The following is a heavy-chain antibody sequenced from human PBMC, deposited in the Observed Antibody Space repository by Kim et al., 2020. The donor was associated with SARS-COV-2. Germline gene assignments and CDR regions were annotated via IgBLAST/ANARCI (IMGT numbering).Heavy chain of an antibody. J-gene: IGHJ4*02. V-gene: IGHV4-30-4*01. CDR2: IYYSGST. CDR3: AREVATTPGYFDY. CDR1: GGSISSGDYY. D-gene: IGHD5-12*01. Sequence: SETLSLTCTVSGGSISSGDYYWSWIRQPPGKGLEWIGYIYYSGSTYYNPSLKSRVTISVDTSKNQFSLKLSSVTAADTAVYYCAREVATTPGYFDYWGQGTLVTVSS.